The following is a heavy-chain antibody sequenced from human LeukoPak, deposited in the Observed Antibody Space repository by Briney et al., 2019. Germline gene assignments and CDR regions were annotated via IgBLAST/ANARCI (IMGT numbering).Heavy chain of an antibody. Sequence: WASVKVSCKASGYTCTGYYMHWVRQAPGQGLEWMGWINPNSGGTNYAQKFQGRVTMTRDTSISTAYMELSRLRSDDTAVYYCARAFMVATSAKYAFDIWGQGTMVTVSS. V-gene: IGHV1-2*02. CDR3: ARAFMVATSAKYAFDI. CDR2: INPNSGGT. J-gene: IGHJ3*02. CDR1: GYTCTGYY. D-gene: IGHD5-12*01.